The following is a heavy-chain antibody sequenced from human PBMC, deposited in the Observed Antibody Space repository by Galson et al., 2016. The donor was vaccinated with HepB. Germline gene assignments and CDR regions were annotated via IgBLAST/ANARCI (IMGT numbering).Heavy chain of an antibody. Sequence: QSGAEVKKPGESLTISCKASGYSFTNYWIGWVRQMPGKGLEWMGSIYPGESDATYNPSFEGQVSISVDKSISTAYLQWSSLKASDTAIYYCARRPTADNWFDPWGQGTLVTVSS. CDR2: IYPGESDA. CDR3: ARRPTADNWFDP. D-gene: IGHD4-17*01. V-gene: IGHV5-51*01. CDR1: GYSFTNYW. J-gene: IGHJ5*02.